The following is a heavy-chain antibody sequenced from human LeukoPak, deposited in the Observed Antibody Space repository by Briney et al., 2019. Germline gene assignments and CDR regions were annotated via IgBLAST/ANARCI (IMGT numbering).Heavy chain of an antibody. CDR1: GGSFSGYY. Sequence: PSETLSLTCAVYGGSFSGYYWSWIRQPPGKGLEWIGEINHSGSTNYNPSLKSRVTISVDTFKNQFSLKLSSVTAADTAVYYCARWDPIAARLGYWGQGTLVTVSS. CDR3: ARWDPIAARLGY. V-gene: IGHV4-34*01. CDR2: INHSGST. D-gene: IGHD6-6*01. J-gene: IGHJ4*02.